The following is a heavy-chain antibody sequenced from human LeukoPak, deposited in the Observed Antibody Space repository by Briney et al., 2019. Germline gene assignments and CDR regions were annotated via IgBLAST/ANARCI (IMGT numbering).Heavy chain of an antibody. CDR3: ARGGYGDYGIYYYGMDV. V-gene: IGHV3-33*08. CDR2: IWYDGSNK. CDR1: GFTFSSYG. D-gene: IGHD4-17*01. J-gene: IGHJ6*02. Sequence: PGGSLRLSCAASGFTFSSYGMHWVRQAPGKGLEWVAVIWYDGSNKYYADSVKGRFTISRDNSKNTLYLQMNSLRAEDTAVYYCARGGYGDYGIYYYGMDVWGQGTTVTVSS.